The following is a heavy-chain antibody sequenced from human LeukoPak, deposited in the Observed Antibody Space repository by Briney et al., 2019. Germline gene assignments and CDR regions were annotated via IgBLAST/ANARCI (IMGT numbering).Heavy chain of an antibody. CDR2: INHSGST. D-gene: IGHD3-16*01. V-gene: IGHV4-34*01. CDR1: GGSFSGYY. Sequence: SETLSLTCAVYGGSFSGYYWSWIRQPPGKGLEWIGEINHSGSTNYNPSLKSRVTISVDTCKNQFSLKLSSVTAADTAVYYCARNMAGGVPDDYWGQGTLVTVSS. J-gene: IGHJ4*02. CDR3: ARNMAGGVPDDY.